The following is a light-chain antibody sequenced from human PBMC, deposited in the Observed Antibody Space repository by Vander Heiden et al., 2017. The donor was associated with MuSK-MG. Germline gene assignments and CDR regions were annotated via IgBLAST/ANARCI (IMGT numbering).Light chain of an antibody. CDR2: ENN. Sequence: QSVLTQPPSVSAAPGQKVTISCSGSSSNIGNNYVSWYQQLPGTAPKLLIYENNKRPSGIPDRFSGSKSGTSATLAITGLQTGEEADYYCGTWDSSLSAGVFGGGTKLTVL. J-gene: IGLJ3*02. CDR3: GTWDSSLSAGV. CDR1: SSNIGNNY. V-gene: IGLV1-51*01.